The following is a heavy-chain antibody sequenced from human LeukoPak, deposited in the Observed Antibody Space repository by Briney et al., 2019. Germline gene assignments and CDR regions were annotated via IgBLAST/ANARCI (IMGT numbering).Heavy chain of an antibody. V-gene: IGHV5-51*01. CDR1: GYSFTSYW. CDR2: IYPGDSDT. CDR3: ARPYCSGRSCYPHEYYFDY. Sequence: ESLKIYCKGSGYSFTSYWIGWVRQMPGKGLEWKGIIYPGDSDTRYSTSFQGQVTISADKSISTAYLQWSSLKASDTAMYYCARPYCSGRSCYPHEYYFDYWGQGTLVTVSS. J-gene: IGHJ4*02. D-gene: IGHD2-15*01.